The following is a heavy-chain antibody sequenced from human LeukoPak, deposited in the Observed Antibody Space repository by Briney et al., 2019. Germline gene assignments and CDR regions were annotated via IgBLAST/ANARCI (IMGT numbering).Heavy chain of an antibody. Sequence: GGSLRLSCAASGFTFSSYTMNWVRQAPGRGLEWVSSISSGSSYKYYADSVKGRFTISRDNAKNSLYLQMNSLRADDTAVYYCARVHELYRDCWGQGTLVTVSS. D-gene: IGHD2-8*01. V-gene: IGHV3-21*01. CDR2: ISSGSSYK. CDR3: ARVHELYRDC. J-gene: IGHJ4*02. CDR1: GFTFSSYT.